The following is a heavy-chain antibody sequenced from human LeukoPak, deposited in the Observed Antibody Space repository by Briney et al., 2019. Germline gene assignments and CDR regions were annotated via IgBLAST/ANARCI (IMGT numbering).Heavy chain of an antibody. D-gene: IGHD4-23*01. V-gene: IGHV1-46*01. J-gene: IGHJ4*02. Sequence: ASVKVSCKASGYTFTSYYMHWVRQAPGQGLEWMGIINPSGGSTSYAQKFQGRVTMTRDTSTSTAYMELSSLRSDDTAVYYCARLTVVTPPDYWGQGTLVTVSS. CDR2: INPSGGST. CDR1: GYTFTSYY. CDR3: ARLTVVTPPDY.